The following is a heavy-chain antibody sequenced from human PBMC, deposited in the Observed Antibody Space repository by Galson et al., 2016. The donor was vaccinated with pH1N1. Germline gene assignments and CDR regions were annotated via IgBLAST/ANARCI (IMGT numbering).Heavy chain of an antibody. CDR1: GNTLTDLS. V-gene: IGHV1-24*01. CDR3: AKLSSTSGWYNGWYFDL. D-gene: IGHD6-13*01. J-gene: IGHJ2*01. Sequence: KVSCKVSGNTLTDLSIHWVRRAPGKGLEWMGGFYPEDGETLYTQRLPQRFQGRLAVTEDTSTDTAYLEMSSLRPEDTAIYYCAKLSSTSGWYNGWYFDLWGLGTLVTVSS. CDR2: FYPEDGET.